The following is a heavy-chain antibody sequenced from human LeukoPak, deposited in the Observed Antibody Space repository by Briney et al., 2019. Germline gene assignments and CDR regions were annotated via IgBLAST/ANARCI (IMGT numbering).Heavy chain of an antibody. D-gene: IGHD1-7*01. CDR2: IYYSGST. CDR1: GGSISSYY. Sequence: SETLSLTCTVSGGSISSYYWSWIRQPPGKGLEWIGYIYYSGSTNYNPSLKSRVTISVDTSKNQFSLKLSSVTAADTAVYYCARGFNNWNSGAFDIWGQGTMVTVSS. V-gene: IGHV4-59*01. CDR3: ARGFNNWNSGAFDI. J-gene: IGHJ3*02.